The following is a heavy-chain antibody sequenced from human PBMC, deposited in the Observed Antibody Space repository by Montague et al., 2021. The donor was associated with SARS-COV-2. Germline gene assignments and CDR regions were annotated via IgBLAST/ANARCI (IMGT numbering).Heavy chain of an antibody. V-gene: IGHV4-59*08. D-gene: IGHD3-9*01. J-gene: IGHJ6*02. CDR1: GGSNSRYY. CDR3: ARHRKDYDILTGYSTSFYYDMDV. Sequence: SETLSLTCTVSGGSNSRYYWSWTRHPPGKGLEWIGYVSTSGSDSNPSLKSRVSISVDTSKKLLSLSLSSVTAADTAIYYCARHRKDYDILTGYSTSFYYDMDVWGQGTTVTVSS. CDR2: VSTSGS.